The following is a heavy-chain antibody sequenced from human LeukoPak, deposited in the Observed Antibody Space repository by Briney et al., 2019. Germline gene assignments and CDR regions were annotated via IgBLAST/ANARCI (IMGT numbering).Heavy chain of an antibody. V-gene: IGHV3-48*03. CDR1: GFTFSSYE. CDR2: ISSSGSTI. J-gene: IGHJ4*02. D-gene: IGHD6-13*01. CDR3: ARGYSSSWQYYFDY. Sequence: PGGSLRLSCAASGFTFSSYEMNWVRQVPGKGLEWISYISSSGSTIYFADSVKGRFTISRDNAKNSLYLQMNSLRAEDTAVYYCARGYSSSWQYYFDYWGQGTLVTVSS.